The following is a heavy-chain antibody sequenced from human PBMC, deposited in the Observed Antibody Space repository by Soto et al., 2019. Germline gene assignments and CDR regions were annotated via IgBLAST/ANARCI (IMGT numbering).Heavy chain of an antibody. CDR3: SRGGRGRRGAFDV. D-gene: IGHD3-16*01. Sequence: QEILVESGGGVVQSGTSRRLSCAASGFTFSSFAMHWVRQAPGKGLEWVSVISFNGLSQFYADSVRGRVTVSRDNSQNPLYEQVDSLRPDDRAVYSCSRGGRGRRGAFDVWGQGTEVSVS. J-gene: IGHJ3*01. CDR2: ISFNGLSQ. CDR1: GFTFSSFA. V-gene: IGHV3-30*04.